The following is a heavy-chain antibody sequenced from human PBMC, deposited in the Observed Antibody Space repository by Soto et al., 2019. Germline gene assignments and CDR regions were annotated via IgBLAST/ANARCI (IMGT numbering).Heavy chain of an antibody. CDR2: ISGSGGST. D-gene: IGHD6-19*01. CDR1: GFTFSSYA. CDR3: ARFSSGWSYYYGMDV. J-gene: IGHJ6*02. Sequence: GGSLRLSCAASGFTFSSYAMSWVRQAPGKGLEWVSAISGSGGSTYYADSVKGRFTISRDNSKNTLYLQMNSLRAEDTAVYYCARFSSGWSYYYGMDVWGQGTTVTVSS. V-gene: IGHV3-23*01.